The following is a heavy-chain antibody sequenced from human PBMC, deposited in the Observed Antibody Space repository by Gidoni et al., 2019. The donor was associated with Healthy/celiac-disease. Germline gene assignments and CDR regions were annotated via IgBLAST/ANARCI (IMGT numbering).Heavy chain of an antibody. CDR1: VFTFCRYA. J-gene: IGHJ4*02. CDR2: ISYDGSNN. CDR3: ARDAHYPTEYFDWLLYGASSLVSH. Sequence: VQLVASGGVLVQPGRSLSLSCAASVFTFCRYAMHGVRQAPGKGLEWVSVISYDGSNNYYADSVKGQFTISRDNSKNTLYLQMNSLRAEETAVYYCARDAHYPTEYFDWLLYGASSLVSHWGQGTLVTVSS. D-gene: IGHD3-9*01. V-gene: IGHV3-30-3*01.